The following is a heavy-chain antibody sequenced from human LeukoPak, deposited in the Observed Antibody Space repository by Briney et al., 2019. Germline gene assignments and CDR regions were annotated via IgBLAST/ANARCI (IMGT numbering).Heavy chain of an antibody. CDR2: IYYSGST. CDR3: AGGSNYYYGMDV. CDR1: GGSISSYY. Sequence: SETLSLTCTVSGGSISSYYWSWIRQPPGKGLEWIGYIYYSGSTNYNPSLKSRVTISVDTSKNQFSLKLSSVTAADTAVYYCAGGSNYYYGMDVWGQGTTVTVSS. V-gene: IGHV4-59*01. D-gene: IGHD3-16*01. J-gene: IGHJ6*02.